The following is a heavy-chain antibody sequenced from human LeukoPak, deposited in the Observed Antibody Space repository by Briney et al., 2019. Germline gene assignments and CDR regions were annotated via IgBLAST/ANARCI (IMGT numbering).Heavy chain of an antibody. CDR3: ARGFRYYGSGRDYYYYYMDV. CDR2: ISAYNGNT. Sequence: ASVKVSCKASGYTFTNHYMHWVRQAPGQGLEWMGWISAYNGNTNYAQKLQGRVTMTTDTSTSTAYMELRSLRSDDTAVYYCARGFRYYGSGRDYYYYYMDVWGKGTTVTISS. D-gene: IGHD3-10*01. CDR1: GYTFTNHY. V-gene: IGHV1-18*01. J-gene: IGHJ6*03.